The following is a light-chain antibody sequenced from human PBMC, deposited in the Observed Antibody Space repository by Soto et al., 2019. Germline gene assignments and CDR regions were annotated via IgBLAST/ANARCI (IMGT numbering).Light chain of an antibody. CDR1: QSIGNY. CDR2: AAS. V-gene: IGKV1-39*01. J-gene: IGKJ1*01. CDR3: QQTYNTPWT. Sequence: EIQMTQSPSSLSASVGDRVTITCRASQSIGNYLNWYQQKPGKAPKLLIYAASSLQSGVPSRFSGSGSGTDFTLTISSLQPEDFATYYCQQTYNTPWTFGQGTKVEIK.